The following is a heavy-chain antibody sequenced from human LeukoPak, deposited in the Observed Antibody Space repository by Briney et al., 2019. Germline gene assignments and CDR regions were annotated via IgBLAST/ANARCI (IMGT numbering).Heavy chain of an antibody. CDR2: ISSSGGNR. Sequence: GGSLRLSCVASGFTFSSYEMNWVRQAPGKGLEWVSYISSSGGNRYYADSVKGRFTISRDNAENSLYLQMNSLRAEDTAVYYCARDGTTVTQYYFDYWGQGTPVTVSS. CDR3: ARDGTTVTQYYFDY. V-gene: IGHV3-48*03. D-gene: IGHD4-17*01. CDR1: GFTFSSYE. J-gene: IGHJ4*02.